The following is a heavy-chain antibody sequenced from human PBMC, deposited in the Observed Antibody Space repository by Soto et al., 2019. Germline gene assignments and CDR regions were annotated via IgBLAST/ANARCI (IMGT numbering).Heavy chain of an antibody. D-gene: IGHD2-15*01. CDR2: IAPLRDTT. Sequence: EVSLLESGGGLAQPGGSLRLSCAASGFSFRSYVMTWVRQAPGRGLERVATIAPLRDTTNYADSVRARFTISRANSKNSLSLQMNSLTVEDAAVYYCARGGYPGFCSGGSCPYFCDFCGQGTLVTVSS. CDR3: ARGGYPGFCSGGSCPYFCDF. J-gene: IGHJ4*02. CDR1: GFSFRSYV. V-gene: IGHV3-23*01.